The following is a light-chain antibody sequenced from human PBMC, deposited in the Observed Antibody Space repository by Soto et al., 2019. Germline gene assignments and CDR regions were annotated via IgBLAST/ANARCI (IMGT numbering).Light chain of an antibody. CDR2: DAS. CDR3: QQRSNWPFSWT. CDR1: QSVSTY. Sequence: EIVLTQSPATLSLSPGERATLSCRASQSVSTYLAWYQQKPGQAPRLLIYDASNRATGIPARFSGSGSGTDFSLTISSLEPEDFGVYYCQQRSNWPFSWTFGQGTKVEIK. J-gene: IGKJ1*01. V-gene: IGKV3-11*01.